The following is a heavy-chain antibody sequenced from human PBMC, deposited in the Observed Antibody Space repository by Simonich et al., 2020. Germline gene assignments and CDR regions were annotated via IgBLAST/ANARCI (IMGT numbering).Heavy chain of an antibody. CDR1: GYTFTGYY. Sequence: VQLVQSGAEVKKPGASVKVSCKASGYTFTGYYMHWVQQAPGKGLEWMGLVDPEDGETINAEKYQGRVTITADTSTDTAYMELSSLRSEDTAVYYCATSNLGRYYYYMDVWGKGTTVTVSS. V-gene: IGHV1-69-2*01. J-gene: IGHJ6*03. CDR2: VDPEDGET. CDR3: ATSNLGRYYYYMDV. D-gene: IGHD1-7*01.